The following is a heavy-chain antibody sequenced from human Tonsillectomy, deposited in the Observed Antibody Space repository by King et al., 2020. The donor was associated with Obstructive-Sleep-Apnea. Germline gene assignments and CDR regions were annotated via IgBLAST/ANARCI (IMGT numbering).Heavy chain of an antibody. V-gene: IGHV3-9*01. J-gene: IGHJ4*02. CDR3: AKDSGGSGWFDIDY. CDR2: MSWDGTNI. CDR1: GFRFDDYA. D-gene: IGHD6-19*01. Sequence: VQLVESGGGFVKPGRSLRLSCAASGFRFDDYAMHWVRQAPGKGLEWVSSMSWDGTNIAYADSVKGRFTISRANARNSVYLQMNSLSGEDAAFYYCAKDSGGSGWFDIDYWGQGALVTVSS.